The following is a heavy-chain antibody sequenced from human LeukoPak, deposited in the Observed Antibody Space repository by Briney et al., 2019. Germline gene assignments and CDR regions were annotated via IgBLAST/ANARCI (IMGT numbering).Heavy chain of an antibody. J-gene: IGHJ5*02. V-gene: IGHV4-34*01. Sequence: PSETLSLTCAVYGGSFSGYYWSWIRQPPGKGLEWIGEINHSGSTNYNPSLKSRVTISVDTSKNQFSLKLSSVTAADTAVYYCARRGGTIFGVVIPYYNWFDPWGQGTLVTVSS. CDR3: ARRGGTIFGVVIPYYNWFDP. CDR1: GGSFSGYY. CDR2: INHSGST. D-gene: IGHD3-3*01.